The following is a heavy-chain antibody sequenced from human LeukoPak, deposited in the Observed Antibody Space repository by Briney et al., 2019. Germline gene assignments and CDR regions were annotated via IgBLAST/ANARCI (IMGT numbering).Heavy chain of an antibody. CDR2: IIPIFGTA. D-gene: IGHD2-2*01. J-gene: IGHJ4*02. Sequence: ASVKVSCKASGGTFSSYAISWVRQAPGQGLEWMGGIIPIFGTANYAQKFQGRVTITADESTSTAYMELSSLRSEDTAVYYCVRAADIVVVPAANKVSLDYWGQGTLVTVSS. CDR1: GGTFSSYA. V-gene: IGHV1-69*13. CDR3: VRAADIVVVPAANKVSLDY.